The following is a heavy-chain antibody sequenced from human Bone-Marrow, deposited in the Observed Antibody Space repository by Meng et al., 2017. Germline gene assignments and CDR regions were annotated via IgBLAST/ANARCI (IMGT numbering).Heavy chain of an antibody. D-gene: IGHD2-15*01. CDR3: AKTHLGYGSGDNCQGWFDP. Sequence: GGFLRPSCAASGFTVTSNYMSWVRQAPGKGLEWVSVIYSGGNTYYADSVKGRFIISRHTSQNTLYLQMYSLRAEDTAVYYCAKTHLGYGSGDNCQGWFDPWGQGTLVTVSS. J-gene: IGHJ5*02. V-gene: IGHV3-53*04. CDR1: GFTVTSNY. CDR2: IYSGGNT.